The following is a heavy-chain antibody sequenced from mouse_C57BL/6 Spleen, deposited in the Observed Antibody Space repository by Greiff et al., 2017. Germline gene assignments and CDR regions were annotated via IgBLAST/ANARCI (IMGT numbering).Heavy chain of an antibody. CDR3: ATPLIPSYAMDY. CDR1: GFSLTSYG. D-gene: IGHD5-1-1*01. CDR2: IWRGGST. Sequence: VMLVESGPGLVQPSQSLSITCTVSGFSLTSYGLHWVRQSPGKGLEWLGVIWRGGSTDYNAAFMSRLSITKDNSKSQVFFKMNSLQADDTAIYYCATPLIPSYAMDYWGQGTSVTVSS. J-gene: IGHJ4*01. V-gene: IGHV2-5*01.